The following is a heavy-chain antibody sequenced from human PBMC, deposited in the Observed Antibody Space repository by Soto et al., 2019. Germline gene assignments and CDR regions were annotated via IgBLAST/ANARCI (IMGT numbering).Heavy chain of an antibody. CDR3: VRAYGDYYYFDY. Sequence: LRLSCAASGFTFSSYSMNWVRQAPGKGLEWVSSISSSSSYIYHADSVKGRFTISRDNAKNSLYLQMNSLRAEDTAVYYCVRAYGDYYYFDYWGQGTLVTVSS. J-gene: IGHJ4*02. CDR1: GFTFSSYS. CDR2: ISSSSSYI. V-gene: IGHV3-21*01. D-gene: IGHD4-17*01.